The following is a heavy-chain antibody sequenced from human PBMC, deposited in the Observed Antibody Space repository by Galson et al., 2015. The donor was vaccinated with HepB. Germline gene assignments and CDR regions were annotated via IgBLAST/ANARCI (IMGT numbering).Heavy chain of an antibody. CDR2: ISYDGSNK. CDR1: GFTFSSYG. D-gene: IGHD1-26*01. J-gene: IGHJ4*02. CDR3: AKGGWDLLDY. V-gene: IGHV3-30*18. Sequence: SLRLSCAASGFTFSSYGMHWVRQAPGKGLEWVAVISYDGSNKYYADSVKGRFTISRDNSKNTLYLQMNSLRAEDTAVYYCAKGGWDLLDYWGQGTLVTVSS.